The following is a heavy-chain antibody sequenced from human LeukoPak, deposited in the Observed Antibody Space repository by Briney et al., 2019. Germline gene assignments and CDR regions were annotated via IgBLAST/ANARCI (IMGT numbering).Heavy chain of an antibody. V-gene: IGHV3-7*05. D-gene: IGHD1-26*01. CDR3: ARDGTSIVGSLDY. Sequence: QPGRSLRLSCAASGFTFRDYWMNCVPQSPGKGLEWVARIKQDGSEKYYVDSVKGRFTISRDNAKNSLYLQMNSLRVEDTAVYYCARDGTSIVGSLDYWGQGTLVTVSS. CDR2: IKQDGSEK. J-gene: IGHJ4*02. CDR1: GFTFRDYW.